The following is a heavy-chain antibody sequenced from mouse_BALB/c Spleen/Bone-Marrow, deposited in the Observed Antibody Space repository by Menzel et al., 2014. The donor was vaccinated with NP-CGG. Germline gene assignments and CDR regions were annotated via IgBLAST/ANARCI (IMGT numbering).Heavy chain of an antibody. V-gene: IGHV5-17*02. CDR1: GFTFSSFG. J-gene: IGHJ4*01. Sequence: EVQRAESGGGLVQPGGSRKLSCAASGFTFSSFGMHWVRQAPEKGLEWVAYISSGSSTIYYADTVKGRFTISRDNPKNTLFLQMTSLRSEDTAMYYCARAGMDYWGQGNSVTVSS. CDR3: ARAGMDY. CDR2: ISSGSSTI. D-gene: IGHD3-3*01.